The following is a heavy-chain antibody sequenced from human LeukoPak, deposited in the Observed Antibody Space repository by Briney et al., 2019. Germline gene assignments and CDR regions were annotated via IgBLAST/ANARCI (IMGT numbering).Heavy chain of an antibody. CDR3: ARDSSGIAAAGRFDYFDY. CDR2: IYSGGST. V-gene: IGHV3-53*01. D-gene: IGHD6-13*01. CDR1: GFTFSTYT. J-gene: IGHJ4*02. Sequence: GGSLRLSCVASGFTFSTYTMNWIRQAPGKGLEWVSVIYSGGSTYYADSVKGRFTISRDNSKNTLYLQMNSLRAEDTAVYYCARDSSGIAAAGRFDYFDYWGQGTLVTVSS.